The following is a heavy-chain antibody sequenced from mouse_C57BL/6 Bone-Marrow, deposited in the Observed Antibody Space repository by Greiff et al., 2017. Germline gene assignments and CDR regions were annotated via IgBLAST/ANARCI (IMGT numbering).Heavy chain of an antibody. Sequence: QVQLQQPGAELVMPGASVKLSCKASGYTFPSYWMHWVKQRPGQGLEWIGEIDPSDSYTKYNQKFKGKSTLTVDKSDSTAYMQPSSLTSEDSAVYYGARDWAGYYGDAMDYWGQGTSVTVSS. CDR2: IDPSDSYT. CDR1: GYTFPSYW. D-gene: IGHD2-3*01. CDR3: ARDWAGYYGDAMDY. V-gene: IGHV1-69*01. J-gene: IGHJ4*01.